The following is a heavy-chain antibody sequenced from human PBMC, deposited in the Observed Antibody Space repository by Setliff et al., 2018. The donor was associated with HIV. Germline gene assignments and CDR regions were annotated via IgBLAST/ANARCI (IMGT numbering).Heavy chain of an antibody. Sequence: SETLSLTCAVYGGSFSGYYWNWIRQPPGKGLEWIGEIIHSGGTNYNPSLKTRVTISVDTSKNQFSLKLSSVTAADTAVYYCARRSGYAEDYWGQGTLVTVSS. D-gene: IGHD5-12*01. CDR2: IIHSGGT. J-gene: IGHJ4*02. CDR1: GGSFSGYY. V-gene: IGHV4-34*12. CDR3: ARRSGYAEDY.